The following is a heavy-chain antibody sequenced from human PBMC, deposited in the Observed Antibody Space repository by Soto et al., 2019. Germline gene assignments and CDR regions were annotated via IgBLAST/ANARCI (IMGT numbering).Heavy chain of an antibody. CDR1: GFTFSSYG. D-gene: IGHD3-22*01. CDR3: AKIPDSRPF. J-gene: IGHJ4*02. Sequence: TGGSLRLSCAASGFTFSSYGMHWVRQAPGKGLEWVAVISYDGSNKYYADSVKGRFTISRDNSKNTLYLQMNSLRAEDTAVFYCAKIPDSRPFWGQGTLVTVSS. CDR2: ISYDGSNK. V-gene: IGHV3-30*18.